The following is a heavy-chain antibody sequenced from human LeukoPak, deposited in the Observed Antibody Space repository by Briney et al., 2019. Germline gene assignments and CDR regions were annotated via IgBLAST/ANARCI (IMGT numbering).Heavy chain of an antibody. J-gene: IGHJ4*02. CDR1: GFTFSDYY. D-gene: IGHD2-15*01. Sequence: GGSLRLSCAASGFTFSDYYMSWIRQAPGKGLERVSYISSSSSYTNYADSVKGRFTISRNNAKNSLYLQMNSLRAEDTAVYYCARVGWSGDIIQYYFDYWGQGTLVTVSS. CDR2: ISSSSSYT. V-gene: IGHV3-11*06. CDR3: ARVGWSGDIIQYYFDY.